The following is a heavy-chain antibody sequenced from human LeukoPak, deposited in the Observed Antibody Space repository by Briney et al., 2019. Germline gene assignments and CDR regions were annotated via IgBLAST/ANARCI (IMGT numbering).Heavy chain of an antibody. V-gene: IGHV3-23*01. CDR3: AKDVIDAYPLDAFDI. Sequence: PGGSLRVSCAASGFTFSSYAMSWVRQAPGKGLEWVSVISGSGGSTHYADSVKGRFTISRDNSKNTLSLQMNSLRAEDTAIYCCAKDVIDAYPLDAFDIWGQGTMVTVSS. CDR1: GFTFSSYA. D-gene: IGHD2/OR15-2a*01. J-gene: IGHJ3*02. CDR2: ISGSGGST.